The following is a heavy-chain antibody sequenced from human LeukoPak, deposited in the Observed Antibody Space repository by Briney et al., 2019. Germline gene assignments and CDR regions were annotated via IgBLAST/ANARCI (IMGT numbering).Heavy chain of an antibody. J-gene: IGHJ6*02. V-gene: IGHV3-7*02. D-gene: IGHD4/OR15-4a*01. CDR1: GFRFSSYG. Sequence: AGGSLRLSCAASGFRFSSYGMHWVRQAPGKGLEWVAIINQDGNEQYYVDSVKGRFTISRDNAENSLWLQMNSLRAEDTAVYYCARGVLNYYYGMDVWGQGTTVTVSS. CDR2: INQDGNEQ. CDR3: ARGVLNYYYGMDV.